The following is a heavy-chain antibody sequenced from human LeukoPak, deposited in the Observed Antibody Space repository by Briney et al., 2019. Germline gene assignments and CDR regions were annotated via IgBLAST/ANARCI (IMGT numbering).Heavy chain of an antibody. Sequence: SGGSLRLSSAASGFTFSSYAISWVRQAPGQGLEWMGGIIPIFGTANYAQKFQGRVTITADKSTSTAYMELSSLRSEDTAVYYCARVPGYYGSGSYYSNWFDPWGQGTLVTVSS. J-gene: IGHJ5*02. CDR3: ARVPGYYGSGSYYSNWFDP. V-gene: IGHV1-69*06. CDR1: GFTFSSYA. D-gene: IGHD3-10*01. CDR2: IIPIFGTA.